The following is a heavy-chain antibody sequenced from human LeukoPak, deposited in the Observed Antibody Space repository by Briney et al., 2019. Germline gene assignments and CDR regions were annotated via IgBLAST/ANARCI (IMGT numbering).Heavy chain of an antibody. V-gene: IGHV3-13*01. Sequence: PGGSLRLSCAASGFNFDDHVMHWVRQGPGKGLEWVSGIGKGGDTYYLGSVKGRFTISRDNAENSLYLQLNSLGAGDTAVYYCARSIAAAGYRYLDSWGQGTLVTVSS. CDR2: IGKGGDT. D-gene: IGHD6-13*01. J-gene: IGHJ4*02. CDR1: GFNFDDHV. CDR3: ARSIAAAGYRYLDS.